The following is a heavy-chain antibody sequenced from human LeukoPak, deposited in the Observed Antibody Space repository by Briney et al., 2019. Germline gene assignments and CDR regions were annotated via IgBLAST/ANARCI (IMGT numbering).Heavy chain of an antibody. CDR1: GGSISSYY. V-gene: IGHV4-4*07. J-gene: IGHJ4*02. CDR3: ARDRLLWFGELLTFDY. Sequence: SETLSLTCTVSGGSISSYYWSWIRQPAGKGLEWIGRIYTSGSTNYNPSLKSRVTMSVDTSKNQFSLKLRSVTAADTAVYYCARDRLLWFGELLTFDYWGQGTLVTVSS. CDR2: IYTSGST. D-gene: IGHD3-10*01.